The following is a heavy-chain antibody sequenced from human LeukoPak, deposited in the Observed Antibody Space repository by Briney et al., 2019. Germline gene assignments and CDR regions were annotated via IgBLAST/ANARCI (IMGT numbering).Heavy chain of an antibody. CDR3: ARGKGWLQVTLDY. D-gene: IGHD5-24*01. Sequence: KPSETLSLTCTVSGGSISSYYWSWIRQPPGKGLEWIGEINHSGSTNYNPSLKSRVTISVDTSKNQFSLKLSSVTAADTAVYYCARGKGWLQVTLDYWGQGTLVTVSS. V-gene: IGHV4-34*01. J-gene: IGHJ4*02. CDR1: GGSISSYY. CDR2: INHSGST.